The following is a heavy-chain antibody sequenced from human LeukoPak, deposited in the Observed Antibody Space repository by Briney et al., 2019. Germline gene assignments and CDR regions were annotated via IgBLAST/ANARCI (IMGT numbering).Heavy chain of an antibody. CDR3: ARFQKREKRITMIVVVIDDAFDI. Sequence: PSETLSLTCTVSGGSISSSSYYWCWIRQPPGKGLEWIGSIYYSGSTYYNLSLKSRVTISVDTSKNQFSLKLSSVTAADTAVYYCARFQKREKRITMIVVVIDDAFDIWGQGTMVTVSS. J-gene: IGHJ3*02. CDR2: IYYSGST. CDR1: GGSISSSSYY. D-gene: IGHD3-22*01. V-gene: IGHV4-39*01.